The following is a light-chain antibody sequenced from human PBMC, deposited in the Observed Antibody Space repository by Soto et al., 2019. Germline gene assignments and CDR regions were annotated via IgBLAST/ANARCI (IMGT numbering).Light chain of an antibody. J-gene: IGKJ5*01. V-gene: IGKV1-5*01. CDR2: DAS. Sequence: DIQMTQSPSTLSASVGDRVIITCRASQTISTWVAWYQHKTGKAPTLLIYDASSLESGVPSRFSGGGSGTEFTLTISSLQPEDFATYYCQQLNSYPITFGQGTRLEI. CDR1: QTISTW. CDR3: QQLNSYPIT.